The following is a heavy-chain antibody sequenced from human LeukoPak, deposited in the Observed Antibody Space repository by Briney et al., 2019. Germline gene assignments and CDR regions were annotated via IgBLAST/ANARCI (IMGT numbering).Heavy chain of an antibody. D-gene: IGHD2-15*01. V-gene: IGHV4-34*01. Sequence: PSETLSLTCAVYGGSFSGYYWSWIRQPPGKGLEWLGEINHSGSTNYNPSLKSRVTISVDTSNNQFSLRLGSVTAADTAVYHCARHCCSGPAKRVFDIWGQGTMVTVSS. CDR1: GGSFSGYY. CDR3: ARHCCSGPAKRVFDI. J-gene: IGHJ3*02. CDR2: INHSGST.